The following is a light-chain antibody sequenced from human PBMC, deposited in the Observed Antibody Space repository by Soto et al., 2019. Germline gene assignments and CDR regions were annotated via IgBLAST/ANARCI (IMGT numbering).Light chain of an antibody. J-gene: IGKJ2*03. CDR3: QHGYVAPYS. Sequence: DILLTQSPSTLSASVGDRVTISCRASQSINKWLAWYQHKPGKAPNLLIYEVSTLHSGVPSRFSGSGSGTEFTLTISSLRPDDFATYYCQHGYVAPYSFGQGTK. CDR1: QSINKW. CDR2: EVS. V-gene: IGKV1-5*03.